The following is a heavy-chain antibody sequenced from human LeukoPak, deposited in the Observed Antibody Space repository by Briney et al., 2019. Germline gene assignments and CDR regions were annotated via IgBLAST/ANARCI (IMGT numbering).Heavy chain of an antibody. CDR2: ISGSGGST. J-gene: IGHJ4*02. Sequence: PGGTLRLSCAASGFTFSSYGMSWVRQAPGKGLEWVSAISGSGGSTYYADSVKGRFTISRDNSKNTLYLQMNSLRAEDTAVYYCARRVDSSGYYYYWGQGTLVTVSS. CDR3: ARRVDSSGYYYY. V-gene: IGHV3-23*01. D-gene: IGHD3-22*01. CDR1: GFTFSSYG.